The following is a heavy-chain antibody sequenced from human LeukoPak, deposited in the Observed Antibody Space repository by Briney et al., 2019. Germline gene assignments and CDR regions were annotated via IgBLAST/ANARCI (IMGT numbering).Heavy chain of an antibody. V-gene: IGHV4-39*01. CDR1: GGPISSSSYY. CDR3: ARHVTVGDRDY. Sequence: SETLSLTCPVSGGPISSSSYYGGWIRKPPGKGLEWIGSIYYGGSTYYNPSLKSRVTISVDTSKNQFSLKLSSVTAADTAVYYCARHVTVGDRDYWGQGTLVTVSS. J-gene: IGHJ4*02. CDR2: IYYGGST. D-gene: IGHD4-17*01.